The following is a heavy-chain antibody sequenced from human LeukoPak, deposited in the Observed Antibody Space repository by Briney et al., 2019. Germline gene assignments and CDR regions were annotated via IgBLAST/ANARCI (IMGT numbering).Heavy chain of an antibody. CDR1: GGSFSGYY. CDR2: INHSGST. D-gene: IGHD3-22*01. Sequence: KASETLSLTCAVYGGSFSGYYWSWIRQPPGKGLEWIGEINHSGSTSYNPSLKSRVTMSVDTSKNQFSLKLSSVTAADTAVYYCARYCYDSSGWRRDAFDIWGQGTMLTVSS. J-gene: IGHJ3*02. CDR3: ARYCYDSSGWRRDAFDI. V-gene: IGHV4-34*10.